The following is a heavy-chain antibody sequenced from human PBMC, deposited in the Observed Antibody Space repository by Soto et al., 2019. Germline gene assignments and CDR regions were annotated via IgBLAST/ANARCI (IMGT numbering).Heavy chain of an antibody. V-gene: IGHV3-33*01. J-gene: IGHJ6*02. Sequence: GGSLRLSCAASGFTFSSYGMHWVRQAPGKGLEWVAVIWYDGSNKYYADSVKGRFTISRDNSKNTLYLQMNSLRAEDTAVYYCARDPGEDSYYGMDVWGQGTTVTVSS. CDR3: ARDPGEDSYYGMDV. CDR2: IWYDGSNK. D-gene: IGHD3-16*01. CDR1: GFTFSSYG.